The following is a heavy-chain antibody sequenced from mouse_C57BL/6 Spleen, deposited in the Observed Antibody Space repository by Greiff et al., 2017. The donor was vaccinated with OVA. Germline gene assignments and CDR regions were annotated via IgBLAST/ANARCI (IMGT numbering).Heavy chain of an antibody. J-gene: IGHJ4*01. CDR3: AKIYYDYGYYAMDY. Sequence: EVKLVESGGGLVKPGGSLKLSCAVSGFTFSDYGMHWVRQAPEKGLEWVAYISSGSSTIYYADTVKGRCTISSDNAKNTLFLQMTSLRSEDTAMYYCAKIYYDYGYYAMDYWGQGTSVTVSS. CDR1: GFTFSDYG. CDR2: ISSGSSTI. D-gene: IGHD2-4*01. V-gene: IGHV5-17*01.